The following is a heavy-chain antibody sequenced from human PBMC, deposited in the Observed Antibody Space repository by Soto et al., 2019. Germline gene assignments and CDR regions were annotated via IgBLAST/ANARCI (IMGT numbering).Heavy chain of an antibody. D-gene: IGHD6-13*01. CDR1: GDRVSSNSAA. V-gene: IGHV6-1*01. CDR3: ARTQLTYSSSWGSYYYYYMDV. CDR2: TYYRSKWYN. J-gene: IGHJ6*03. Sequence: SPTLSLPCAISGDRVSSNSAAWNWIRQSPSRGLEWLGRTYYRSKWYNDYAVSVKSRITINPDTSKNQFSLQLNSVTPEDTAVYYCARTQLTYSSSWGSYYYYYMDVWGKGTTVTVSS.